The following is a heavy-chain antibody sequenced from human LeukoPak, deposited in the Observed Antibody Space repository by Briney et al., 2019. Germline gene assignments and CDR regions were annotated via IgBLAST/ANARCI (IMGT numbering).Heavy chain of an antibody. D-gene: IGHD3-10*01. Sequence: ASVKVSCKASGYTFTSSGISWVRQAPGQGLEWMGWMNPNSGNTGYAQKFQGRVTMTRNTSISTAYMELSSLRSEDTAVYYCARGRRVRGVISAFDYYYGMDVWGQGTTVTVSS. V-gene: IGHV1-8*02. CDR3: ARGRRVRGVISAFDYYYGMDV. J-gene: IGHJ6*02. CDR1: GYTFTSSG. CDR2: MNPNSGNT.